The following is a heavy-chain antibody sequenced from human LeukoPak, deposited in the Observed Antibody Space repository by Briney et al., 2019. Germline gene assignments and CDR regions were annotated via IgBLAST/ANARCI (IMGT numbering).Heavy chain of an antibody. CDR1: GYTFAGYD. D-gene: IGHD3-10*01. V-gene: IGHV1-8*01. CDR2: MNPNSGNA. J-gene: IGHJ6*02. CDR3: ARGPIPVRGVILADSVGGMDV. Sequence: ASVKVSCKASGYTFAGYDINWVRQATGQGLEWMGWMNPNSGNANSAQKFQGRITMTRDTSIDTAYMELSSLRSEDTAVYYCARGPIPVRGVILADSVGGMDVWGQGTTVTVSS.